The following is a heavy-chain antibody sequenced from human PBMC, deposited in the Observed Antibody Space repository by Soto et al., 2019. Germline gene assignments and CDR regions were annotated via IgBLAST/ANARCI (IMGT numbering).Heavy chain of an antibody. Sequence: SVKVSCKASGGTFSSYAISWVRQAPGQGLEWMGGIIPIFGTANYAQKFQGRVTITADESTSTAYMELSSPRSEDTAVYYCASYGSGSSNWFDPWGQGTLVTVSS. CDR1: GGTFSSYA. J-gene: IGHJ5*02. CDR3: ASYGSGSSNWFDP. D-gene: IGHD3-10*01. CDR2: IIPIFGTA. V-gene: IGHV1-69*13.